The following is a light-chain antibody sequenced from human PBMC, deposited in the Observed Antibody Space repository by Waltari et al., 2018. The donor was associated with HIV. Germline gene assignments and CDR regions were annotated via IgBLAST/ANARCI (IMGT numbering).Light chain of an antibody. Sequence: QSVLTQPPSASGTPGQRVTISCSGTSSNIRSNSFSWYQQLPGTAPKLLIYRNNQRPSGVPDRFSGPKSGTSASLAISGLRSEDEADYYCAAWDDSLSGWVFGGGTKLTVL. V-gene: IGLV1-47*01. CDR1: SSNIRSNS. J-gene: IGLJ3*02. CDR2: RNN. CDR3: AAWDDSLSGWV.